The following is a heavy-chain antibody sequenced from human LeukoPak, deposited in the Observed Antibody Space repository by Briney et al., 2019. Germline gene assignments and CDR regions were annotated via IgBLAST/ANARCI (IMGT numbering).Heavy chain of an antibody. CDR2: MNPNSGNT. CDR1: GYTFTSYD. V-gene: IGHV1-8*03. D-gene: IGHD5-24*01. J-gene: IGHJ4*02. Sequence: ASVKVSCKASGYTFTSYDINWVRQATGQGLEWMGWMNPNSGNTGYAQKFQGRVTITRNTSISTAYMELSSLRSEDTAVYYCATGATIPAGFDFWGQGTLVTVSS. CDR3: ATGATIPAGFDF.